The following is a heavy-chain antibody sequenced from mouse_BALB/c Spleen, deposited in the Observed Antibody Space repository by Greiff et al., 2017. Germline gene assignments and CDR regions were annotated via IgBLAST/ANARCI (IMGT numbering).Heavy chain of an antibody. CDR2: IYPSDSYT. D-gene: IGHD2-14*01. J-gene: IGHJ4*01. Sequence: QVQLKQPGAELVRPGASVKLSCKASGYTFTSYWINWVKQRPGQGLEWIGNIYPSDSYTNYNQKFKDKATLTVDKSSSTAYMQLSSPTSEDSAVYYCTRSGVLAMDYWGQGTSVTVSS. CDR3: TRSGVLAMDY. CDR1: GYTFTSYW. V-gene: IGHV1-69*02.